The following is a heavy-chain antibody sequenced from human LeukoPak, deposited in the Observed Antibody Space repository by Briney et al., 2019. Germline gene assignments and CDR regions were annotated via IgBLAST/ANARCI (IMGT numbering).Heavy chain of an antibody. D-gene: IGHD3-22*01. V-gene: IGHV3-72*01. J-gene: IGHJ4*02. Sequence: GSLRLSCAASGFTFSDHYMDWVRQAPGKGLEWVGRTRNKANSYTTEYAASVKGRFTISRDDSKNSLYLQMNSLKTEDTAVYYCARESTYYYDSSGPIDYWGQGTLVTVSS. CDR3: ARESTYYYDSSGPIDY. CDR2: TRNKANSYTT. CDR1: GFTFSDHY.